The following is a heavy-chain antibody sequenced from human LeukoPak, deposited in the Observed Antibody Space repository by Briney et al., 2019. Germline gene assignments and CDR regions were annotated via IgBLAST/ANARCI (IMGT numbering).Heavy chain of an antibody. V-gene: IGHV3-48*03. CDR1: GFTFSSYE. CDR2: ISSSGSTI. D-gene: IGHD6-13*01. J-gene: IGHJ4*02. Sequence: PGGSLRLSCAASGFTFSSYEMNWVRQAPGKGLEWVSYISSSGSTIYYADSVKGRFTISRDNAKNSLYLQMNSLRAEDTAVYYCARGIAAAGSDYWRQGTLVTVSS. CDR3: ARGIAAAGSDY.